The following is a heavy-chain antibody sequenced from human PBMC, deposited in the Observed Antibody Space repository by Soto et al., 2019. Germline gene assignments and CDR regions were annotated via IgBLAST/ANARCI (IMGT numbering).Heavy chain of an antibody. CDR2: IWYDGSNK. D-gene: IGHD6-13*01. V-gene: IGHV3-33*01. CDR1: GFTFSSYG. CDR3: ARDPPPLYSSSWYGNYYMDV. Sequence: PGGSLRLSCAASGFTFSSYGMHWVRQAPGKGLEWVAVIWYDGSNKYYADSVKGRFTISRDNSKNTLYLQMNSLRAEDTAVYYCARDPPPLYSSSWYGNYYMDVWGKGTTVTVSS. J-gene: IGHJ6*03.